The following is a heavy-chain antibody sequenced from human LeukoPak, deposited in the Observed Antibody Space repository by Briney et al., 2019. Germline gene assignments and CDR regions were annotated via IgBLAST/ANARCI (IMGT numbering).Heavy chain of an antibody. CDR1: GGSISSGSYY. CDR3: ARGVDTVTLPHFDY. Sequence: PSETLSLTCTVSGGSISSGSYYWTWIRQPAGKGLEWIGHLYTSGTTSYNPSLKSRVTISVDTSKNQFSLKLSSVTAADTAVYYCARGVDTVTLPHFDYWGQGTLVTVSS. J-gene: IGHJ4*02. CDR2: LYTSGTT. D-gene: IGHD4-11*01. V-gene: IGHV4-61*09.